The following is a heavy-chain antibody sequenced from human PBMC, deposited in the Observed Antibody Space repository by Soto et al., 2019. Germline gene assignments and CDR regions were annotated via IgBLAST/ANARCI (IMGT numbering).Heavy chain of an antibody. Sequence: PGESLKISCKGSGYSFTSYWISWVRQMPGKGLEWMGRIDPSDSYTNYSPSFQGHVTISADKSISTAYLQWSSLKASDTAMYYCARLLGSINYYYGMDVWGQGTTVTVSS. CDR2: IDPSDSYT. D-gene: IGHD7-27*01. V-gene: IGHV5-10-1*01. J-gene: IGHJ6*02. CDR3: ARLLGSINYYYGMDV. CDR1: GYSFTSYW.